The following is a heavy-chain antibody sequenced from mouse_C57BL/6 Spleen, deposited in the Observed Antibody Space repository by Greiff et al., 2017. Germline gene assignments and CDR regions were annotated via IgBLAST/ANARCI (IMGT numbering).Heavy chain of an antibody. CDR2: ISSGGDYI. CDR1: GFTFSSYA. J-gene: IGHJ2*01. Sequence: EVMLVESGEGLVKPGGSLKLSCAASGFTFSSYAMSWVRQTPEKRLEWVAYISSGGDYIYYADTVKGRFTISRDNARNTVYLQMSSLKSEDTAMYYCTIERGDYDYGKYDLDYWGQGTTLTVSS. D-gene: IGHD2-4*01. CDR3: TIERGDYDYGKYDLDY. V-gene: IGHV5-9-1*02.